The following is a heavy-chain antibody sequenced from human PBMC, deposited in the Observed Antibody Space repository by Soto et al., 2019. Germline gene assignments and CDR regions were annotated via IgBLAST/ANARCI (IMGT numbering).Heavy chain of an antibody. CDR2: INSDGSSV. CDR1: GFTFSAYW. CDR3: GRGFSSNIDH. D-gene: IGHD4-4*01. V-gene: IGHV3-74*01. Sequence: EVQLVESGGGLVQPGGSLRLSCAASGFTFSAYWMHWVRQAPGKGLVWVSRINSDGSSVRYADSVKGRFIMSRDNAKNTVHLQMNSLRGEETAVYYCGRGFSSNIDHWGQGTLVTVSS. J-gene: IGHJ4*02.